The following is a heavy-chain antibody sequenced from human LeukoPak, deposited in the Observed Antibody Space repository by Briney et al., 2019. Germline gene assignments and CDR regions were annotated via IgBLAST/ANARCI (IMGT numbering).Heavy chain of an antibody. V-gene: IGHV4-59*08. J-gene: IGHJ4*02. D-gene: IGHD5-12*01. CDR3: ARQGYSAYEILDY. Sequence: SETLSLTCTVSGGSISSYYWSCIPQPPGKGLEWIGYIYYSGSTNYSPSLKSRVTISVDTSKNQFSLKLSSVTAADTAVYYCARQGYSAYEILDYWGQGTLVTVSS. CDR1: GGSISSYY. CDR2: IYYSGST.